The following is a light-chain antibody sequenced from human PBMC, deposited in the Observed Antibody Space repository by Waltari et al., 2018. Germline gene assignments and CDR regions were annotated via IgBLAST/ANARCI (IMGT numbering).Light chain of an antibody. CDR1: HRLSGN. CDR2: DVS. CDR3: QQYQNWPRWT. V-gene: IGKV3-15*01. Sequence: EIVMTQSPATLSVSPGVRATLSCRASHRLSGNLAWYQQKPGQAPRLLMYDVSTRATGVPARFSGSESGTEFTLTISSIQSEDFAIYYCQQYQNWPRWTFGQGTKVDIK. J-gene: IGKJ1*01.